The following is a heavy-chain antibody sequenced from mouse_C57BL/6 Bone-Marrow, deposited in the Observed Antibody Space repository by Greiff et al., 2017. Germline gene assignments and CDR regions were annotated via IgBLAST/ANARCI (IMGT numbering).Heavy chain of an antibody. CDR2: ISSGGDYI. Sequence: EVMLVESGEGLVKPGGSLKLSCAASGFTFSSYAMSWVRQTPEKRLEWVAYISSGGDYIYYADTVKGRFTISRDNARNTLFLQMSSLKSEDTAMYYCTRYHYGSSYLAWFAYWGQGTLVTVSA. V-gene: IGHV5-9-1*02. CDR1: GFTFSSYA. CDR3: TRYHYGSSYLAWFAY. J-gene: IGHJ3*01. D-gene: IGHD1-1*01.